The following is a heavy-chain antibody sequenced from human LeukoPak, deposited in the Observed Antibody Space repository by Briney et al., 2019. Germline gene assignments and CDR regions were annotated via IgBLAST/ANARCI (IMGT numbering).Heavy chain of an antibody. Sequence: VTPLRLSCVASGLTFRNYGFHWVRHAPGKGLEWGAITYSGGGTTKSFAESVKDRLPITRDDSKDTVYLQMNSLSAEDTAVYYCVVILVPGGVWHFDLWGRGTLVTVSS. CDR1: GLTFRNYG. CDR2: TYSGGGTTK. CDR3: VVILVPGGVWHFDL. D-gene: IGHD2-2*01. V-gene: IGHV3-33*03. J-gene: IGHJ2*01.